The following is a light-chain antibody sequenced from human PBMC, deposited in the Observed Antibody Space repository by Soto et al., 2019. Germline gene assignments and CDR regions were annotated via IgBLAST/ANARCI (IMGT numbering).Light chain of an antibody. Sequence: EIVLTQSPATLSLSPGERATLSCRASQSVSGSYLAWYQQKPGQAPRLLIYGASSRATGIPDRFSGSGSGTDFTLTISRLEPEDFAVYYCQHYGSSPTFGQGTKVDI. J-gene: IGKJ1*01. CDR3: QHYGSSPT. CDR2: GAS. CDR1: QSVSGSY. V-gene: IGKV3-20*01.